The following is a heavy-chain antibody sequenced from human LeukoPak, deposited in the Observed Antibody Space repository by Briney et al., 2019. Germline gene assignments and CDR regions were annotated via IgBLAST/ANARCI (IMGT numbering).Heavy chain of an antibody. CDR3: AREGRGYSGYDFG. CDR1: GFTFSSYA. D-gene: IGHD5-12*01. V-gene: IGHV3-30-3*01. Sequence: PGGSLRLSCAASGFTFSSYAMHWVRQAPGKGLEWVAVISYDGSNKYYADSVKGRFTISRDNSKNTLYLQMNSLRAEDTAVYYCAREGRGYSGYDFGRGQGTLVTVSS. J-gene: IGHJ4*02. CDR2: ISYDGSNK.